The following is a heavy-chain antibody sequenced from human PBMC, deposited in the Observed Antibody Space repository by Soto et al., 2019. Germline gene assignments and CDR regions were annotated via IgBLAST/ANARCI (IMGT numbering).Heavy chain of an antibody. CDR3: ARDYYRFNSGYGFSMDV. CDR1: GFTFSSND. V-gene: IGHV3-48*01. D-gene: IGHD5-12*01. J-gene: IGHJ6*02. Sequence: GGSLRLSCAAAGFTFSSNDMNWVRQAPGKGLEWVSYISSSSSPIYYADSVRGRFTISRDNAKNSLYLQMNSLRAEDTAVYYCARDYYRFNSGYGFSMDVWGQGTTVTVSS. CDR2: ISSSSSPI.